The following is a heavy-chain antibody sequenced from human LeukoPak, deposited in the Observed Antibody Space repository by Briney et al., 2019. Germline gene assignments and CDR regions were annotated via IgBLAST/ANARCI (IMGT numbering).Heavy chain of an antibody. CDR2: INDDGRAT. V-gene: IGHV3-74*01. J-gene: IGHJ4*02. CDR3: AREILAPGKTHDY. Sequence: GGSLRLSCIASGFTLSTSWMSWVRQVPGKGLVWVSRINDDGRATFYADSVKGRFTISRDNAKNTLFLQINSLRAEDTAVYYCAREILAPGKTHDYWGQGTLVTVSS. CDR1: GFTLSTSW.